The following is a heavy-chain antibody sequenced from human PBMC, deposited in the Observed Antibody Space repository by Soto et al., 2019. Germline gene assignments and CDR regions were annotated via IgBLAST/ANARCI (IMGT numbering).Heavy chain of an antibody. CDR1: GYTFTSYG. D-gene: IGHD3-10*01. J-gene: IGHJ5*02. CDR2: ISAYNGNT. Sequence: QVQLVQSGAEVKKPGASVKVSCKASGYTFTSYGISWVRQAPGQGLEWMGWISAYNGNTNYAQKLQGRVTMTTDTSPSTAYMELRSLRSDDTAVYYCAREPVRKPWGSGSPNWFDPWGQGTLVTVSS. CDR3: AREPVRKPWGSGSPNWFDP. V-gene: IGHV1-18*01.